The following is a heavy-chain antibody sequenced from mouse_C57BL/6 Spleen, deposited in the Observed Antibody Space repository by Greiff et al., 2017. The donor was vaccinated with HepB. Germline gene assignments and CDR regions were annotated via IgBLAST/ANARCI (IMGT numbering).Heavy chain of an antibody. J-gene: IGHJ2*01. Sequence: QVQLQQSGAELARPGASVKLSCKASGYTFTSYGISWVKQRTGQGLEWIGEIYPRSGNTYYNEKFKGKATLTADKSSSTAYMELRSLTSEDSAVYFCARCGDGYYENYFDYWGQGTTLTVS. D-gene: IGHD2-3*01. CDR2: IYPRSGNT. V-gene: IGHV1-81*01. CDR3: ARCGDGYYENYFDY. CDR1: GYTFTSYG.